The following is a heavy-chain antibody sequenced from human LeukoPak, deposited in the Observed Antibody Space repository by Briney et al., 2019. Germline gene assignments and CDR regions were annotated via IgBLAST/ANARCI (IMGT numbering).Heavy chain of an antibody. J-gene: IGHJ5*02. V-gene: IGHV5-51*01. CDR1: GYSFTSHW. D-gene: IGHD3-10*01. CDR2: IYSGDSDT. CDR3: ARVGLWFGEFGENWFDP. Sequence: GESLKISCKGSGYSFTSHWIGWVRQMPGKGLEWMGIIYSGDSDTRYSPSFQGQVTISADKSTTTAYLQWSSLKASDTAMYYCARVGLWFGEFGENWFDPWGQGTLVTVSS.